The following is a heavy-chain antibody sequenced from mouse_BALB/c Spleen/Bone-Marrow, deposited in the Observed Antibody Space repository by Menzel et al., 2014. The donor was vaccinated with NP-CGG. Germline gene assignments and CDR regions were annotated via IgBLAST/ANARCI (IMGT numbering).Heavy chain of an antibody. Sequence: VQGVESGPGLVAPSQSLSITCTVSGFSLXSYGVSWVRQPPGKGLECLGVIWGDGSTNYHSALISRLSISKDNSKSQVFIKLNSLQTDDTATYYCARLAKTWYFDVWGAGTTVTVSS. CDR3: ARLAKTWYFDV. CDR1: GFSLXSYG. D-gene: IGHD2-10*02. CDR2: IWGDGST. J-gene: IGHJ1*01. V-gene: IGHV2-3*01.